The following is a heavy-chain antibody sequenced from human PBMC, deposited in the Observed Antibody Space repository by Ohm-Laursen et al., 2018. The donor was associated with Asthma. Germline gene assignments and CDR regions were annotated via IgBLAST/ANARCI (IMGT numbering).Heavy chain of an antibody. CDR3: ARVDYGDRYCFDY. CDR1: GFTFSSYG. J-gene: IGHJ4*02. Sequence: SLRLSCAASGFTFSSYGMHWVRQAPGKGLEWVAVISYDGSNKYYADSVKGRFTISRDNSKNTLYLQMNSLRAEDTAVYYCARVDYGDRYCFDYWGQGTLVTVSS. D-gene: IGHD4-17*01. CDR2: ISYDGSNK. V-gene: IGHV3-30*03.